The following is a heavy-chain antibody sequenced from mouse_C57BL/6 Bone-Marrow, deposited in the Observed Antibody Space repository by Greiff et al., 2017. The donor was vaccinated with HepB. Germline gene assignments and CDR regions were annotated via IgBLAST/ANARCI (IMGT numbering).Heavy chain of an antibody. D-gene: IGHD1-1*01. V-gene: IGHV2-2*01. J-gene: IGHJ4*01. Sequence: VMLVESGPGLVQPSQSLSITCTVSGFSLTSYGVHWVRQSPGKGLEWLGVIWSGGSTDYNAAFISRLSISKDNSKSQVFFKMNSLQADDTAIYYCARKPITTVVAPYAMDYWGQGTSVTVSS. CDR1: GFSLTSYG. CDR2: IWSGGST. CDR3: ARKPITTVVAPYAMDY.